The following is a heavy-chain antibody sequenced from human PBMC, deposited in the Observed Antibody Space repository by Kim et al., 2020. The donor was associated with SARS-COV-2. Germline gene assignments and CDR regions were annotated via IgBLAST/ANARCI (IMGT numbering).Heavy chain of an antibody. D-gene: IGHD3-3*01. V-gene: IGHV4-39*01. Sequence: SETLSLTCTVSGGSISSSSYYWGWIRQPPGKGLEWIGSIYYSGSTYYNPSLKSRVTISVDTSKNQFSLKLSSVTAADTAVYYCASLRITIFGVVSKYYYYGMDVWGQGTTVTVSS. CDR1: GGSISSSSYY. CDR3: ASLRITIFGVVSKYYYYGMDV. CDR2: IYYSGST. J-gene: IGHJ6*02.